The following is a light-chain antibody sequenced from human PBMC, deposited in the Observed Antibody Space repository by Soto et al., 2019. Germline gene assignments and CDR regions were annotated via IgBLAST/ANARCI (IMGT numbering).Light chain of an antibody. CDR2: EGS. V-gene: IGLV2-23*01. J-gene: IGLJ1*01. CDR3: CSYAGRSTYV. Sequence: QSALTQPASVSGSPGQSITISCTGTSSDVGSYNLVSWYQQHPGKAPKLMIYEGSKRPSGVSNRFSGSKSGNTASLTISGLQAEDEADYSCCSYAGRSTYVFGTGTKVTVL. CDR1: SSDVGSYNL.